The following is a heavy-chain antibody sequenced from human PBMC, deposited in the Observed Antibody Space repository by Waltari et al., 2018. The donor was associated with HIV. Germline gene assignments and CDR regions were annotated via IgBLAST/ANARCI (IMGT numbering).Heavy chain of an antibody. J-gene: IGHJ4*02. CDR2: ISRDNRES. CDR3: VRDDPGYEPIDY. D-gene: IGHD2-2*01. V-gene: IGHV3-21*02. CDR1: GFTFSRYT. Sequence: VRLMESGGGLVEPGGSLTISCAAAGFTFSRYTINWIRHIPGKGLEWLASISRDNRESYYIDSIKGRFTISRDNAANSVFLHMDRLRVDDTAQYFCVRDDPGYEPIDYWGRGTRVTVSS.